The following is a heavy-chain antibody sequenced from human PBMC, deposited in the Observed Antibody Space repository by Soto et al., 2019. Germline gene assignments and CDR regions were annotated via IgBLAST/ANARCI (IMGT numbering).Heavy chain of an antibody. D-gene: IGHD3-3*01. V-gene: IGHV3-48*01. J-gene: IGHJ4*02. CDR2: ISSSSSTI. CDR1: GFTFRSYS. CDR3: ARVSDFGVVIPYDY. Sequence: EVQLVESGGGLVQPGGSLRLSCAASGFTFRSYSMNWVRQAPGKGLEWVSYISSSSSTIYYADSVKGRFTISRDNAKNSLYLQMNSLRAEDTAVYYCARVSDFGVVIPYDYWGQGTLVTVSS.